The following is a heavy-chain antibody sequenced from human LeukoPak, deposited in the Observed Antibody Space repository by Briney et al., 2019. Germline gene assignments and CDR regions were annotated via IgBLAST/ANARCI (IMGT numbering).Heavy chain of an antibody. CDR3: STSPSWDV. V-gene: IGHV3-53*01. J-gene: IGHJ6*04. CDR1: GFTVINNY. Sequence: GGSLSLSCAGSGFTVINNYMTWVRQAPGKGLEWVSVIYSGGTTHYADSVKGRFTISRDNSKNTLYLQMNSLRVDDTAVYYCSTSPSWDVWGKGTMVTVSS. CDR2: IYSGGTT.